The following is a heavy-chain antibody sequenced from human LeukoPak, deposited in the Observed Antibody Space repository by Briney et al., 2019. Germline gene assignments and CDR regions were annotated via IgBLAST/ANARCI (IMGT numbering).Heavy chain of an antibody. V-gene: IGHV6-1*01. J-gene: IGHJ4*02. Sequence: SQTLSLTCVDSGDSVSSSSAVWNWIRQSPWRGLESLGRTYYRSKWHNEYAESVKSRISTTSDTSQNQFSLQLNSVTPEDTADYYCAGTTDHSSFLAFWGQGTLVTVSS. D-gene: IGHD4-11*01. CDR1: GDSVSSSSAV. CDR2: TYYRSKWHN. CDR3: AGTTDHSSFLAF.